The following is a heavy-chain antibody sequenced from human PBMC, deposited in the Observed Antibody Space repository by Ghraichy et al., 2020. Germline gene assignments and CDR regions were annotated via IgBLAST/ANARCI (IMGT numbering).Heavy chain of an antibody. CDR2: IYSGGST. V-gene: IGHV3-66*01. J-gene: IGHJ4*02. Sequence: GGSLRLSCAASGFTVSSNYMSWVRQAPGKGLEWVSVIYSGGSTYYADSVKGRFTISRDNSKNTLYLQMNSLRAEDTAVYYCAREGKDSGSYYNTLDYWGQGTLVTVSS. CDR1: GFTVSSNY. CDR3: AREGKDSGSYYNTLDY. D-gene: IGHD3-10*01.